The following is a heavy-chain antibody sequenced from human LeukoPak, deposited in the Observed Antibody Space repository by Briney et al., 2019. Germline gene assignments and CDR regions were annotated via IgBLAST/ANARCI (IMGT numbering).Heavy chain of an antibody. Sequence: ASVKVSCKASGYTFTSYGISWVRQAPGQGLEWMGWISAYNGNTNYAQKLQGRVTMTTDTSTSTAYMELRSLRSDDTAVYYCARGRLYGSGSYYLNWFDPWGQGTLVTVSS. CDR3: ARGRLYGSGSYYLNWFDP. V-gene: IGHV1-18*01. CDR1: GYTFTSYG. CDR2: ISAYNGNT. J-gene: IGHJ5*02. D-gene: IGHD3-10*01.